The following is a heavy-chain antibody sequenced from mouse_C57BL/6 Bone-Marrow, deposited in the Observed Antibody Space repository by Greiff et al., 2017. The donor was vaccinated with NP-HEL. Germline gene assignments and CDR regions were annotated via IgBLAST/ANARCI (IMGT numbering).Heavy chain of an antibody. CDR1: GFSLTSYG. Sequence: QVQLKESGPGLVQPSQSLSITCTVSGFSLTSYGVHWVRQSPGKGLEWLGVIWRGGSTDYNAAFMSRLSITKDNSKSQVFFKMNSLQADDTAIYYCAKSSPYYRGAMDYWGQGTSVTVSS. J-gene: IGHJ4*01. D-gene: IGHD2-12*01. CDR3: AKSSPYYRGAMDY. CDR2: IWRGGST. V-gene: IGHV2-5*01.